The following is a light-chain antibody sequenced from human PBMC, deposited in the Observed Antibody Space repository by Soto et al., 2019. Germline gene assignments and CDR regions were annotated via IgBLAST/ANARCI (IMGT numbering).Light chain of an antibody. Sequence: QSVLTQPASVSGSPGQSITISCTGTSSDVGGYNYVSWYQQHPGKAPKLMIYDVSDRPSGVSNRFSGSKSGNTASLTISGLRAEDEADYYCCSYTSSSTPNYVFGIGTKVTVL. J-gene: IGLJ1*01. CDR1: SSDVGGYNY. CDR3: CSYTSSSTPNYV. V-gene: IGLV2-14*01. CDR2: DVS.